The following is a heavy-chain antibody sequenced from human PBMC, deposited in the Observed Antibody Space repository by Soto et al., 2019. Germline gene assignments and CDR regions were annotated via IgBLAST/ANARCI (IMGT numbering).Heavy chain of an antibody. CDR2: ISAYNGNT. CDR1: GYTFTSYG. D-gene: IGHD2-2*01. CDR3: ARDKYQLLSKGHNWFDP. J-gene: IGHJ5*02. Sequence: AASVKVSCKASGYTFTSYGISWVRQAPGQGLEWMGWISAYNGNTNYAQKLQGRVTMTTDTSTSTAYMELRSLRSDDTAVYYCARDKYQLLSKGHNWFDPWGQGTLVTVS. V-gene: IGHV1-18*01.